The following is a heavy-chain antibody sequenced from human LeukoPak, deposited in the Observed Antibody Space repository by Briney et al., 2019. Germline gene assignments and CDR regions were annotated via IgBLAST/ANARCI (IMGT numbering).Heavy chain of an antibody. CDR1: GFTFSSYS. CDR2: ISSSSSYI. CDR3: ARGAIGYSGMGAFDI. D-gene: IGHD5-12*01. V-gene: IGHV3-21*01. Sequence: GGSLRLSCAASGFTFSSYSVNWVRQAPGKGLEWVSSISSSSSYIYYADSVKGRFTISRDNAKNSLYLQMNSLRAEDTAVYYCARGAIGYSGMGAFDIWGQGTLGSVSS. J-gene: IGHJ3*02.